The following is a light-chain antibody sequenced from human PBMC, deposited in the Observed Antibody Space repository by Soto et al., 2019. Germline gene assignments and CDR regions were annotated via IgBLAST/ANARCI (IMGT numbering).Light chain of an antibody. CDR1: SSDVGSYNL. V-gene: IGLV2-23*01. CDR3: CSYAGNSTWV. CDR2: DGN. Sequence: QSALTQPASVSGSPGQSITISCTGTSSDVGSYNLVSWYQQHPGKAPKLMIYDGNMRPSEISNRFSGSKSGNTASLTISGLQSEDEADYYCCSYAGNSTWVFGGGTKVTVL. J-gene: IGLJ3*02.